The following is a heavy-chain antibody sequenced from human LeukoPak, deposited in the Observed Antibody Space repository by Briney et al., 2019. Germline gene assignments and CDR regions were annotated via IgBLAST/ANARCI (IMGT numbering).Heavy chain of an antibody. V-gene: IGHV1-18*01. CDR3: ARDGEPLITRLLEWLPNYYYYYGMDV. CDR1: GYTFTSYG. Sequence: ASVKVSCKASGYTFTSYGISWVRQAPGQGLEWMGWISAYNGNTNYAQKLQGRVTMTTDTSTSTAYMELRSLRSDDTAVYYCARDGEPLITRLLEWLPNYYYYYGMDVWGQGTTVTVSS. CDR2: ISAYNGNT. D-gene: IGHD3-3*01. J-gene: IGHJ6*02.